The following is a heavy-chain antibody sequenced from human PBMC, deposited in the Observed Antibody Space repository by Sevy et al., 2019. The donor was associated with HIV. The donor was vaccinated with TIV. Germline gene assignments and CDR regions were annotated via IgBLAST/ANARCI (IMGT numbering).Heavy chain of an antibody. J-gene: IGHJ4*02. CDR1: GYTVTTYA. Sequence: ASVKVSCKASGYTVTTYAITWVRQAPGEGLEWMGWTSVNNGNRNYAQKVQDRVTMTTDTSTNTAYMELRSLRSDDTAMYYCARVVMSSSWPCFDYWGQGTLVTVSS. V-gene: IGHV1-18*01. D-gene: IGHD6-13*01. CDR2: TSVNNGNR. CDR3: ARVVMSSSWPCFDY.